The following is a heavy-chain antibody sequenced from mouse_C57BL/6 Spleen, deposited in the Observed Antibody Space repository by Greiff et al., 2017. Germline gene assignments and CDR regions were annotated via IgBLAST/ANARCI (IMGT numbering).Heavy chain of an antibody. CDR1: GFNIKDDY. Sequence: VQLQQSGAELVRPGASVKLSCTASGFNIKDDYMHWVKQRPEQGLEWIGWIDPENGDTEYASKFQGKATITADTSSNTAYLQLSSLTSEDTAVYYCAYYGSSYRYFDVWGTGTTVTVSS. D-gene: IGHD1-1*01. V-gene: IGHV14-4*01. CDR2: IDPENGDT. J-gene: IGHJ1*03. CDR3: AYYGSSYRYFDV.